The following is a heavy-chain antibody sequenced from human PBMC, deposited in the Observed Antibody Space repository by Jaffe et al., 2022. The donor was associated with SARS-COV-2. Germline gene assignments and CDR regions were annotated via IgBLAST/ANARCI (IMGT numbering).Heavy chain of an antibody. J-gene: IGHJ4*02. V-gene: IGHV3-64D*09. D-gene: IGHD3-3*01. Sequence: EVQLVESGGDLVQPGGSLGISCSASGFTFSDYSMHWVRQAPGKGLEYLSAITNDGSSTYYADSVKGRFTISRDNSRNTLYLQMSSLRTEDTAVYYCARVITGDLWSGYAYWGQGTLVTVSS. CDR2: ITNDGSST. CDR1: GFTFSDYS. CDR3: ARVITGDLWSGYAY.